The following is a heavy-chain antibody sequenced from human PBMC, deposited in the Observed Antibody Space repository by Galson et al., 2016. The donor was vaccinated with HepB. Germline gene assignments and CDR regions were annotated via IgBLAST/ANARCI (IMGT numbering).Heavy chain of an antibody. CDR2: IYHTGSV. V-gene: IGHV4-39*06. D-gene: IGHD2-15*01. Sequence: SETLSLTCTVSGGSISSSSYYWGWIRQPPGKGLEWIGDIYHTGSVNCNPSLKSRVIISLDKSKNQFALQLSSVTAADTAVYYCARWSCSGGTCYTSDYWGQGTLVTVSS. CDR3: ARWSCSGGTCYTSDY. CDR1: GGSISSSSYY. J-gene: IGHJ4*02.